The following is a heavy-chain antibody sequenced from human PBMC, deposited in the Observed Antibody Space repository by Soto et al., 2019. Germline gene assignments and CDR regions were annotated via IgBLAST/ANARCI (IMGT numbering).Heavy chain of an antibody. V-gene: IGHV3-11*06. Sequence: QVQLVESGGGLVKPGGSLRLSCAASGFTFSDYYMSWIRQAPGKGLEWVSYISSSSSYTNYADSVKGRFTISRDNAKNSLYLQRNSLRAEDTAVYYGARKGIVATGLDYWGQGTLVTVSS. CDR2: ISSSSSYT. CDR3: ARKGIVATGLDY. J-gene: IGHJ4*02. D-gene: IGHD5-12*01. CDR1: GFTFSDYY.